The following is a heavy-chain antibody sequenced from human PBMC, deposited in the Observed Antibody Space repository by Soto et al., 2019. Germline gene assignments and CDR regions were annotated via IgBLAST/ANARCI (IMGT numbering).Heavy chain of an antibody. V-gene: IGHV3-7*01. Sequence: PGGSLRLSCAASGFTFSSYWMSWVRQAPGKGLEWVANIKQDGSEKYYVDSVKGRFTISRDKAKHSLYLQMNSPRAEDTAGYYCPRDLGAGGYSVYNQNSFDYWGQGTLVTAPQ. D-gene: IGHD5-12*01. CDR3: PRDLGAGGYSVYNQNSFDY. CDR2: IKQDGSEK. CDR1: GFTFSSYW. J-gene: IGHJ4*02.